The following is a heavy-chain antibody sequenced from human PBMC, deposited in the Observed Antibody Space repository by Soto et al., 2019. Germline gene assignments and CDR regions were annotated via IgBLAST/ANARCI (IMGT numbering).Heavy chain of an antibody. V-gene: IGHV3-30*18. J-gene: IGHJ4*02. Sequence: GGSLRLSCAASGFTFSSYGMHWVRQAPGKGLEWVAVISYDGSNKYYADSVKGRFTISRDNSKNTLYLQMNSLRAEDTAVYYCAKWIAVAGRDYWGQGTLVTVSS. CDR1: GFTFSSYG. D-gene: IGHD6-19*01. CDR3: AKWIAVAGRDY. CDR2: ISYDGSNK.